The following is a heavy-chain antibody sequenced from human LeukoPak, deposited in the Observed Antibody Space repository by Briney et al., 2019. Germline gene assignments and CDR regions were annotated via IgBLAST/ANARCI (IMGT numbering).Heavy chain of an antibody. D-gene: IGHD2-2*02. V-gene: IGHV1-2*02. J-gene: IGHJ5*02. CDR2: INPNSGGT. Sequence: ASVKVSCKASGYTFTGYYMHWVRQAPGQGLEWMGWINPNSGGTNYAQKFQGRVTMTRDTSISTAYMELSRLRSDDTAVYYCAREDDCSSTSCYNNWFDPWGQGTLVTVSS. CDR3: AREDDCSSTSCYNNWFDP. CDR1: GYTFTGYY.